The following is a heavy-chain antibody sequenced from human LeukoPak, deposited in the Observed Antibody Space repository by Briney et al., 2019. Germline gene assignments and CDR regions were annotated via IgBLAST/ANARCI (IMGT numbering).Heavy chain of an antibody. Sequence: ASVKVSCKASGYTFTGYYMHWVRQAPGQGLEWMGWINPNSGGTNYAQKFQGRVPMTRDTSISTAYMELSRLRSDDTAVYYCARGASSGWSPAYWGQGTLVTVSS. J-gene: IGHJ4*02. CDR1: GYTFTGYY. CDR2: INPNSGGT. CDR3: ARGASSGWSPAY. V-gene: IGHV1-2*02. D-gene: IGHD6-19*01.